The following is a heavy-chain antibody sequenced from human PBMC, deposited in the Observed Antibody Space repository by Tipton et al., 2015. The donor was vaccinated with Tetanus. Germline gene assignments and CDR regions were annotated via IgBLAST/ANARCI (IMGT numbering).Heavy chain of an antibody. V-gene: IGHV3-30-3*01. D-gene: IGHD2-21*02. CDR3: ARGMAEASNCGGDCYSDY. CDR2: ISYGGSNK. J-gene: IGHJ4*02. CDR1: GFTFSSYA. Sequence: SLRLSCAASGFTFSSYAMRWVRQAPGKGLEWVAVISYGGSNKYYADSVKGRFTISRDDSKNTAYLQMISLRAEDTAVYSCARGMAEASNCGGDCYSDYWGQGTLVTVSS.